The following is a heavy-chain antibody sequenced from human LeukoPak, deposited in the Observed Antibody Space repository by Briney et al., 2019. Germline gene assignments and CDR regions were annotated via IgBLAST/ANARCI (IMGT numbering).Heavy chain of an antibody. CDR1: GYTFTGYH. D-gene: IGHD3-10*01. CDR2: INPNSGDT. J-gene: IGHJ4*02. CDR3: ARERYGSGSYYNDY. V-gene: IGHV1-2*06. Sequence: ASVKVSCKASGYTFTGYHMHWVRQAPGQGLEWMGRINPNSGDTNYAQKFQGRVTMTRDTSISTAYMELSRLRSDDTAVYYCARERYGSGSYYNDYWGQGTLVTVSS.